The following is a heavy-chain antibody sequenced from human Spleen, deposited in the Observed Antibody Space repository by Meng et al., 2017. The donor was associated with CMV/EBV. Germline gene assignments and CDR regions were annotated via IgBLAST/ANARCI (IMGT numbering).Heavy chain of an antibody. CDR3: ARGRIAAAGFFDY. CDR2: INHSGST. J-gene: IGHJ4*02. V-gene: IGHV4-34*01. D-gene: IGHD6-13*01. Sequence: QVPLQPWGAGLLKPSETLSLTCAVYGGSFSGYYWSWIRQPPGKGLEWIGEINHSGSTNYNPSLKSRVTISVDTSKNQFSLKLSSVTAADTAVYYCARGRIAAAGFFDYWGQGTLVTVSS. CDR1: GGSFSGYY.